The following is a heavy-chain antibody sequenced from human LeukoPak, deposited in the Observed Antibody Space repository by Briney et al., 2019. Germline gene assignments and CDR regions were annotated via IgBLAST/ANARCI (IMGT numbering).Heavy chain of an antibody. CDR3: AKYYDSSGYDY. Sequence: GGSLRLSCAASRFTFSSYAMNWVRQAPGKGLEWVSAISGSGGSTYYADSVKGRFTISRDNSKNTLYLQMNSLRAEDTAVYYCAKYYDSSGYDYWGQGTLVTVSS. CDR2: ISGSGGST. D-gene: IGHD3-22*01. V-gene: IGHV3-23*01. CDR1: RFTFSSYA. J-gene: IGHJ4*02.